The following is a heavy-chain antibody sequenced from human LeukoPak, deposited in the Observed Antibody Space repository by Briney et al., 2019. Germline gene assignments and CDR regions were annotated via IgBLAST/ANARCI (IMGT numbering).Heavy chain of an antibody. V-gene: IGHV3-53*01. CDR1: GFTVSSNY. Sequence: QAGGSLRLSCAASGFTVSSNYMSWVRQAPGKGLEWVSVIYSGGSTYYADSVKGRFTISRDIAKNTLYLQMNSLRAEDTGVYYCAKDHYWSIDYWGRGTLVTVSS. CDR3: AKDHYWSIDY. D-gene: IGHD3-3*01. CDR2: IYSGGST. J-gene: IGHJ4*02.